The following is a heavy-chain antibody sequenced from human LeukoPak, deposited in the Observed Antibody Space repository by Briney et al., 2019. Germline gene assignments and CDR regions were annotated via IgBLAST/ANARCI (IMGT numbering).Heavy chain of an antibody. CDR1: GFTFSSYA. Sequence: GGSLRLSCAASGFTFSSYAMTWVRQAPGKGLEWVSAISGSGVGTYYADSVKGRFTISRDNSKSTLYLQMNSLRAEDTAVFYCARQVASGYYYMDVRGKGTTVTVSS. CDR2: ISGSGVGT. D-gene: IGHD5-12*01. V-gene: IGHV3-23*01. J-gene: IGHJ6*03. CDR3: ARQVASGYYYMDV.